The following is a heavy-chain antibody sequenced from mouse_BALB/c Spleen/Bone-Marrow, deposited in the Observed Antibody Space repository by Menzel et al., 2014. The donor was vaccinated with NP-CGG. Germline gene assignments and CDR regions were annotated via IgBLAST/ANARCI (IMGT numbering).Heavy chain of an antibody. J-gene: IGHJ4*01. Sequence: VQLQQSGPELVRPGASVKMSCKASGYTFTSYVMHWVKQKPGQGLEWIGYINPYNDGTKYNEKFKGKATLTSDKSSNTAYMELSSLTSEDSAVYYCARGGSSYYYAMDYWGQGTSVTVSS. D-gene: IGHD1-1*01. CDR1: GYTFTSYV. CDR2: INPYNDGT. V-gene: IGHV1-14*01. CDR3: ARGGSSYYYAMDY.